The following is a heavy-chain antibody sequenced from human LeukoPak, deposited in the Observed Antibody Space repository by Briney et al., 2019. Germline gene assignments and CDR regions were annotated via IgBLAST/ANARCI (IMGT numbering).Heavy chain of an antibody. CDR2: IYPDDSDT. CDR1: GYTFTSYW. Sequence: GESLRISSKASGYTFTSYWIAWVRQMPPKDLAWLAGIYPDDSDTRYNPSFKSQVTISADKSINTSSLQWSTLTAADTAVYYCARSDSSSPHAYDMGGQGTLVTVSS. CDR3: ARSDSSSPHAYDM. J-gene: IGHJ3*02. V-gene: IGHV5-51*01. D-gene: IGHD6-13*01.